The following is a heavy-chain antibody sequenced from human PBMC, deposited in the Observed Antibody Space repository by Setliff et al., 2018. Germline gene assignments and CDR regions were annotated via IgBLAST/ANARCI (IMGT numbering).Heavy chain of an antibody. CDR2: ISAYTGNT. V-gene: IGHV1-18*01. CDR1: GYTFSNYG. J-gene: IGHJ4*02. D-gene: IGHD2-8*01. CDR3: SKLVRYCTTTACQGASGAEF. Sequence: GASVKVSCKASGYTFSNYGITWVRQAPDQGLEWMGWISAYTGNTKYAQKLQGRVTMTTDTSKSTAYLELRSLTSDDTAVYYCSKLVRYCTTTACQGASGAEFWGRGTLVTVSS.